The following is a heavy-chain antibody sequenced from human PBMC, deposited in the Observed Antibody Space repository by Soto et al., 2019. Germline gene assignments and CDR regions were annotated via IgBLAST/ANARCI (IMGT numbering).Heavy chain of an antibody. Sequence: ASVKVSCKASGYTFTSYAMHWVRQAPGQRLEWMGWINAGNGNTKYSQKFQGRVTITRDTSASTAYMELSSLRSEDTAVYYCARDYDFWSGYSSNDYWGQGTLVTVSS. CDR1: GYTFTSYA. J-gene: IGHJ4*02. D-gene: IGHD3-3*01. CDR3: ARDYDFWSGYSSNDY. CDR2: INAGNGNT. V-gene: IGHV1-3*01.